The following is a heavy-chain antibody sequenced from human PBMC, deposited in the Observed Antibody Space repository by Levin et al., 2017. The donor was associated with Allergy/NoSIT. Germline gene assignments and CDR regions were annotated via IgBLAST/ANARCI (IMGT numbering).Heavy chain of an antibody. CDR1: GFPFSTYW. D-gene: IGHD3-10*01. Sequence: GESLKISCAASGFPFSTYWMSWVRQAPGKGPEWVANIKQDGSAKNYVDSVKGRFTISRDNTKNSLYLQMNSLRAEDTAVYYCAREQAYYYGFDIWGQGTMVTVSS. J-gene: IGHJ3*02. V-gene: IGHV3-7*01. CDR2: IKQDGSAK. CDR3: AREQAYYYGFDI.